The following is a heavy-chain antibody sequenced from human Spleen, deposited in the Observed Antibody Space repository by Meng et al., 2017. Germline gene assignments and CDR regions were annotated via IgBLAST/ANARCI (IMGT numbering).Heavy chain of an antibody. Sequence: QVQLRQWGAGLCKPSETLSLTCVVSGGSFSDYYWSWIRQPPGKGLEWIGEINHSGSTNYNPSLESRATISVDTSQNNLSLKLSSVTAADSAVYYCARGPTTMAHDFDYWGQGTLVTVSS. CDR3: ARGPTTMAHDFDY. D-gene: IGHD4-11*01. CDR2: INHSGST. CDR1: GGSFSDYY. V-gene: IGHV4-34*01. J-gene: IGHJ4*02.